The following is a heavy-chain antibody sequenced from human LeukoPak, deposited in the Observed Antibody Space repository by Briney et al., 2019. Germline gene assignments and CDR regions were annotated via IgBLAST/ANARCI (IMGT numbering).Heavy chain of an antibody. CDR3: ARDRCSGGSCHNWYFDL. CDR1: GGTFRSYA. CDR2: IIPIFGTA. D-gene: IGHD2-15*01. J-gene: IGHJ2*01. V-gene: IGHV1-69*05. Sequence: ASVKVSCKASGGTFRSYAISWVRQAPGQGLEWMGGIIPIFGTANYAQKFQGRVTITTDESTSTAYMELSSLRSEDTAVYYCARDRCSGGSCHNWYFDLWGRGTLVTVSS.